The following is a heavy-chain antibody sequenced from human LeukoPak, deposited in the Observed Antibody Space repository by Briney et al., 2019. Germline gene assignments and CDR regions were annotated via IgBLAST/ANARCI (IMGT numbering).Heavy chain of an antibody. J-gene: IGHJ4*02. V-gene: IGHV1-8*02. Sequence: ASVKVSCKASGYTFTSYDINWVRQATGQGLEWMGWMNPNSGNTGYAQKLQGRVTMTTDTSTSTAYMELRSLRSDDTAVYYCARVGMGATTWSYDYWGQGTLVTVSS. CDR2: MNPNSGNT. D-gene: IGHD1-26*01. CDR1: GYTFTSYD. CDR3: ARVGMGATTWSYDY.